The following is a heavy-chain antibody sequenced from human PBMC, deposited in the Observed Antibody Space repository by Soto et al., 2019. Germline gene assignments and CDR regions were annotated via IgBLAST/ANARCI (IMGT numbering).Heavy chain of an antibody. J-gene: IGHJ6*02. D-gene: IGHD2-2*01. Sequence: PGGSLRLSCAASGFTFSSYGMHWVRQAPGKGLEWVAVIWYDGSNKYYADSVKGRFTISRDNSKNTLYLQMNSLRAEDTAVYYCARTYCSGTTCPSPYYYYYGMDVWGQGSTVTVSS. V-gene: IGHV3-33*01. CDR3: ARTYCSGTTCPSPYYYYYGMDV. CDR1: GFTFSSYG. CDR2: IWYDGSNK.